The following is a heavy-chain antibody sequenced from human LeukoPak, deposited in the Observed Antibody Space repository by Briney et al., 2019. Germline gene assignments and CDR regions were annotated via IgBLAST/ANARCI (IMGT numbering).Heavy chain of an antibody. CDR2: IYYSGST. CDR1: GGSISSGGYY. CDR3: ASGYSSSWYYFDY. D-gene: IGHD6-13*01. V-gene: IGHV4-31*03. J-gene: IGHJ4*02. Sequence: SETLSLTCTVSGGSISSGGYYWSWIRQHPGKGLEWIGYIYYSGSTYYNPSLKSRVTISVDTSKNQFSLKLSSVTAADTAVYYCASGYSSSWYYFDYWGQGTLVTVSS.